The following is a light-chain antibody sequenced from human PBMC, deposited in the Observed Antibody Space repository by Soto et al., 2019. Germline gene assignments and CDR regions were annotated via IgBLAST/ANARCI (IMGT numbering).Light chain of an antibody. CDR1: SSNIGAVYD. V-gene: IGLV1-40*01. CDR3: QSYDSSLSGSTV. J-gene: IGLJ1*01. Sequence: QSVLTQPPSVSGAPGQRVTISCTGSSSNIGAVYDVHWYQQLPGTAPKLLIYANSNRPSGVPDRFSGSKSGTSASLAITGLQAEDEADYYCQSYDSSLSGSTVFGTGTKVTVL. CDR2: ANS.